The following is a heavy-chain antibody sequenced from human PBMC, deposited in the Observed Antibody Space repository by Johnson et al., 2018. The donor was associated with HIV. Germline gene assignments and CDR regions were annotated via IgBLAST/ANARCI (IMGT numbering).Heavy chain of an antibody. Sequence: QVQLMESGGGVVQPGRSLRLSCAASGFTFNSYAMHWVRQAPGKGLEWVAVISFDGSNKYYADSVKGRFTISRDNAKNSLYLQMNSLTAEDTALYYCARESLLITPRRDDAFDNWGQGTMVTVSS. J-gene: IGHJ3*02. CDR3: ARESLLITPRRDDAFDN. CDR1: GFTFNSYA. D-gene: IGHD6-6*01. V-gene: IGHV3-30*04. CDR2: ISFDGSNK.